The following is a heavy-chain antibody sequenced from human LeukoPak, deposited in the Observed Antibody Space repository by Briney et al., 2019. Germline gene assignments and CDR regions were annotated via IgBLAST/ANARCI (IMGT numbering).Heavy chain of an antibody. CDR3: AKGGSIALVPAADDAFDI. CDR1: GFTFSSYA. Sequence: PGRSLTLSCAASGFTFSSYAMHWVRQAPGKGLEWVAVISYDGSNKYYADSVKGRFTISRDNSKNTLYLEMNSLRADDTAVYYCAKGGSIALVPAADDAFDIWGQGTMVTVSS. D-gene: IGHD2-2*01. CDR2: ISYDGSNK. V-gene: IGHV3-30-3*01. J-gene: IGHJ3*02.